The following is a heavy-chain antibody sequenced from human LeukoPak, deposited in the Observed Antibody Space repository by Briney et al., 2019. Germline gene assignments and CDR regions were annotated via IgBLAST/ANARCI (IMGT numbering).Heavy chain of an antibody. CDR3: ARDGTTPGY. J-gene: IGHJ4*02. CDR2: ISSSSSTI. CDR1: GFTFSSYW. D-gene: IGHD1-7*01. V-gene: IGHV3-48*01. Sequence: GGSLRLSCAASGFTFSSYWMSWVRQAPGKGLEWVSYISSSSSTIYYADSVKGRFTISRDNAKNSLYLQMNSLRAEDTAVYYCARDGTTPGYWGQGTLVTVSS.